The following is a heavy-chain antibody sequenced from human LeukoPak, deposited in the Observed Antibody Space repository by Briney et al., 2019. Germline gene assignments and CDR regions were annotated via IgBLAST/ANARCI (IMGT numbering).Heavy chain of an antibody. J-gene: IGHJ4*02. CDR1: GFTFSSYW. CDR2: IKEDGSET. CDR3: ARVFQSIALDY. D-gene: IGHD2-15*01. Sequence: PGGSLRLSCAASGFTFSSYWMSWVRQARGKGLEWVANIKEDGSETYYADSVKGRFTISRDNAKNSLYLQMNNLRAEDTAVYYCARVFQSIALDYWGQGTLVTVSS. V-gene: IGHV3-7*01.